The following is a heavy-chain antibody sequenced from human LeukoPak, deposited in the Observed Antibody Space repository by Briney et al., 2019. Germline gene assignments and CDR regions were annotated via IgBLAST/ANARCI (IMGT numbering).Heavy chain of an antibody. CDR1: GFTFNTYG. V-gene: IGHV3-48*04. CDR2: ISSRGSTI. D-gene: IGHD3-10*02. Sequence: GGSLRLSCAASGFTFNTYGMSWVRQAPGKGLEWVSYISSRGSTIYYADSVKGRFTISRDNAKNSLYLQMNGLRAEDTAVYYCAELGITMIGGVWGKGTTVTISS. CDR3: AELGITMIGGV. J-gene: IGHJ6*04.